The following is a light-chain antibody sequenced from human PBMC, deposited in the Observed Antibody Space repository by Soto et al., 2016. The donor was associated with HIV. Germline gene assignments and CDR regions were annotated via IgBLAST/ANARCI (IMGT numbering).Light chain of an antibody. Sequence: DIQMTQPPSSVSASVGDRVTITCRASQAINSRLAWYQQNPGKAPEVLITATYTLQDGVPSRFSGSASGGTGTDFTLTIDCLQPEDFATYYCQQTDSFPFTFGPRDLS. J-gene: IGKJ3*01. CDR2: ATY. CDR1: QAINSR. V-gene: IGKV1-12*01. CDR3: QQTDSFPFT.